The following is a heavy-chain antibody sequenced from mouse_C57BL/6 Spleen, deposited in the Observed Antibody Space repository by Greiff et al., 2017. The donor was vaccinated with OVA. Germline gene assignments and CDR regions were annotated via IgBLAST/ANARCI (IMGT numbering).Heavy chain of an antibody. V-gene: IGHV1-15*01. J-gene: IGHJ3*01. Sequence: QVQLQQSGAELVRPGASVTLSCKASGYTFTDYEMHWVKQTPVHGLEWIGAIDPATGGTAYNQKFKGKAILTADKSSSTAYMELRSLTSEDSAVYYCTRGDEAYWGQGTLVTVSA. CDR2: IDPATGGT. D-gene: IGHD3-3*01. CDR1: GYTFTDYE. CDR3: TRGDEAY.